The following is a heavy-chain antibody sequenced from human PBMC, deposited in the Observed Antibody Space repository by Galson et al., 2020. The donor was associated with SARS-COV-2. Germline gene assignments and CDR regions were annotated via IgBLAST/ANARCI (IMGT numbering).Heavy chain of an antibody. CDR3: ARDRGYLTFDY. Sequence: GESLKISCAASGFTFSNYWMSWVRQAPGKGLEWVANIKQDGSGKYYVDSVKGRFTISRDNAKNSLYLQMNSLRAEDTAVYYCARDRGYLTFDYWGQGTLVTVSS. CDR1: GFTFSNYW. CDR2: IKQDGSGK. D-gene: IGHD2-15*01. V-gene: IGHV3-7*05. J-gene: IGHJ4*02.